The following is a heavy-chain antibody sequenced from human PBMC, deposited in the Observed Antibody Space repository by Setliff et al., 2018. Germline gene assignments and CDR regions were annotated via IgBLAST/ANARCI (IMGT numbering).Heavy chain of an antibody. CDR2: ISYDASNK. Sequence: GGSLRLSCAASGFTFSNYEMHWVRQAPGKGPEWVAVISYDASNKYYADSVKGRFTISRDNSKNTLSLQMNSLRAEDTAVYYCARDMSPDIMWELPVDSWGQGTLVTVSS. V-gene: IGHV3-30*01. CDR3: ARDMSPDIMWELPVDS. CDR1: GFTFSNYE. D-gene: IGHD1-26*01. J-gene: IGHJ4*02.